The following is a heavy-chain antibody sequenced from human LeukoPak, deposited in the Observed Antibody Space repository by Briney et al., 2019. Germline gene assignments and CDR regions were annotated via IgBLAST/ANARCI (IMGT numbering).Heavy chain of an antibody. CDR3: ARLDYGDGTDY. Sequence: PSETLSLTCTVSGGSVSSGSYYWSWIRQPPGKGLEWIGYIYYSGSTNYNPSLKSRVTISVDTSKNQFSLKLSSVTAADTAVYYCARLDYGDGTDYWGQGTLVTVSS. CDR1: GGSVSSGSYY. V-gene: IGHV4-61*01. J-gene: IGHJ4*02. CDR2: IYYSGST. D-gene: IGHD4-17*01.